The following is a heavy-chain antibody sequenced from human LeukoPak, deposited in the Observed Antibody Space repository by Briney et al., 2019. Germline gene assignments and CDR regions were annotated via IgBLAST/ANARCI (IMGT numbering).Heavy chain of an antibody. CDR1: GGSISSSSYY. Sequence: PSETLSLTCTVSGGSISSSSYYWGWIRQPPGKGLEWIGSIYYSGSTYYNPSLKSRVTISVDTSKNQFSLKLSSVTAADTAVYYCARHTGSFQWFDPWGQGTLVTVSS. J-gene: IGHJ5*02. CDR3: ARHTGSFQWFDP. CDR2: IYYSGST. V-gene: IGHV4-39*01. D-gene: IGHD2-15*01.